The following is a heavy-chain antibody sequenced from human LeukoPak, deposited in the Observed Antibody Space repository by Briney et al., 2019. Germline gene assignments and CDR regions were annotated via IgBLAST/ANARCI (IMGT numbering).Heavy chain of an antibody. D-gene: IGHD2-2*02. J-gene: IGHJ4*02. CDR3: ASKTTVVPSAI. Sequence: SETLSLTCAVYGGSFSGYYWSWIRQPPGKGLEWIGEINHSGTTNYNPSLKSRVTISVDKSKNQFSLELTSVTAADTAVYYCASKTTVVPSAIWGQGILVTVSS. V-gene: IGHV4-34*01. CDR1: GGSFSGYY. CDR2: INHSGTT.